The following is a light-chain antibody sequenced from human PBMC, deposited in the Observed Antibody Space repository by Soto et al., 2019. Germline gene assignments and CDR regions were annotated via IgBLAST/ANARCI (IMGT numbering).Light chain of an antibody. CDR1: SSDVGRFNF. J-gene: IGLJ1*01. Sequence: QSALTQPASVSGSPGQSITISCTGTSSDVGRFNFVSWFQQHPGKAPKLLIYEVTKRPSGVSNRFSGSTSGNTASLTISGLQADDEADYYCSSYATRSTYVFGAGTKVTVL. CDR3: SSYATRSTYV. CDR2: EVT. V-gene: IGLV2-14*01.